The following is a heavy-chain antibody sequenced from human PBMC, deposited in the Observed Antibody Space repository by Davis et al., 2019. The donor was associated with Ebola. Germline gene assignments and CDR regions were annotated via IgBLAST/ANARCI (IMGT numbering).Heavy chain of an antibody. D-gene: IGHD6-19*01. CDR1: GFVFSSYV. V-gene: IGHV3-23*01. CDR3: AKDPGAGTGWFDP. Sequence: GESLKISCAASGFVFSSYVMSWVRRAPGKGLEWVSTLGLSADTYYADSVKGRFTISRDNSKNTLYLQMNSLRAEDTAVYYCAKDPGAGTGWFDPWGQGTLVTVSS. J-gene: IGHJ5*02. CDR2: LGLSADT.